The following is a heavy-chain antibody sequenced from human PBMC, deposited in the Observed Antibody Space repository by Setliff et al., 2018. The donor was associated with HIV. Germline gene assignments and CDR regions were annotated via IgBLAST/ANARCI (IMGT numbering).Heavy chain of an antibody. CDR2: IRSKAHGGTT. V-gene: IGHV3-49*03. CDR3: TRSNWGSTPDFDY. CDR1: GFTFGDCV. Sequence: GGSLRLSCITSGFTFGDCVMSWFRQAPGKGLEWVGFIRSKAHGGTTEYAASVEVRFISSRDDSKSIAYLQMNSLKTEDTAVYYCTRSNWGSTPDFDYWGQGTMVTVSS. D-gene: IGHD7-27*01. J-gene: IGHJ4*02.